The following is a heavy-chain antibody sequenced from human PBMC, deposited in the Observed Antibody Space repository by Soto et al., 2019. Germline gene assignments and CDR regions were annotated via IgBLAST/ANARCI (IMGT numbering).Heavy chain of an antibody. CDR2: ISYDGSNK. V-gene: IGHV3-30*18. Sequence: GGSLRLSCAASGFTFSSYGMHWVRQAPGKGLEWVAVISYDGSNKYYADSVKGRFTISRDNSKNTLYLQMNSLRAEDTAVYYCAKDPLRATMVRGVIITEGFYCGMDVWGQGTTVTVSS. CDR3: AKDPLRATMVRGVIITEGFYCGMDV. CDR1: GFTFSSYG. D-gene: IGHD3-10*01. J-gene: IGHJ6*02.